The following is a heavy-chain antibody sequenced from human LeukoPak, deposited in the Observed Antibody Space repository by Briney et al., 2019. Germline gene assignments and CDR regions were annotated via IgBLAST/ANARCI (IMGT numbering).Heavy chain of an antibody. D-gene: IGHD5-18*01. CDR2: MNPNSGNT. J-gene: IGHJ4*02. V-gene: IGHV1-8*01. Sequence: ASVKVSCKASGYTFTSYDINWVRQATGQGLEWMGWMNPNSGNTGYAQKFQGRVTMTRNTSISTAYMELSSLRSEDTAVYYCARVTASDTAMVIRGQGTLVTVSS. CDR1: GYTFTSYD. CDR3: ARVTASDTAMVI.